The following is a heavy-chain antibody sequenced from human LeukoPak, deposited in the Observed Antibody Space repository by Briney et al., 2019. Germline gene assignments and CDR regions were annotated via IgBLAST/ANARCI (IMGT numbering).Heavy chain of an antibody. V-gene: IGHV4-4*07. CDR1: GGSISSYY. J-gene: IGHJ4*02. CDR2: IYTREST. CDR3: AGEGHYYDSSGYYYGGEDY. D-gene: IGHD3-22*01. Sequence: SETLSLTCTVSGGSISSYYWSWIRQPAGKGLEWIGRIYTRESTNYNPSLNSLVTMSVDTSKNQFSLKLSSVTAADTAVYYCAGEGHYYDSSGYYYGGEDYWGQGTLVTVSS.